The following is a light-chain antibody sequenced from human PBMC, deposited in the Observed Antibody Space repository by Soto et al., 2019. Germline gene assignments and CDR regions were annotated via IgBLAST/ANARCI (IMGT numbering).Light chain of an antibody. V-gene: IGKV3-15*01. Sequence: EIVMTQSPATLSVSPGERATLSCRASQSVSSNLAWYQQKPGQAPRLLIHGASTRATGIPARFSGSGSGTEFTLTISSLLSEDFAVYYCQQYNNWPPYTFGQGTKVEIK. CDR3: QQYNNWPPYT. CDR2: GAS. J-gene: IGKJ2*01. CDR1: QSVSSN.